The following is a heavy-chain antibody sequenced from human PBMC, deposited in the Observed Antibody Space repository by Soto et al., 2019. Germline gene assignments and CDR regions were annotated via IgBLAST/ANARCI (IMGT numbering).Heavy chain of an antibody. CDR1: GYTFTSYY. CDR2: INAGNGNT. V-gene: IGHV1-3*01. J-gene: IGHJ6*02. Sequence: ASVKVSCKASGYTFTSYYMHWVRQAPGQRLEWMGWINAGNGNTKYSQKFQGRVTITRDTSASTAYMELSSLRSEDTAVYYCAGDYYGWGGAPYSSSYGMDVGGQGTTVTVPS. CDR3: AGDYYGWGGAPYSSSYGMDV. D-gene: IGHD3-10*01.